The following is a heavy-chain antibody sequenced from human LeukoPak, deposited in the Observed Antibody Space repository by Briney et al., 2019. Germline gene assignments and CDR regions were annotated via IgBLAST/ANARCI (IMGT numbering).Heavy chain of an antibody. CDR1: GGTFSSYA. D-gene: IGHD3-22*01. V-gene: IGHV1-69*13. J-gene: IGHJ4*02. CDR3: ARADSYDSSGYLFDY. CDR2: IIPIFGTA. Sequence: GASVKVSCKASGGTFSSYAISWVRQAAGQRLEWKGGIIPIFGTANYAQKFQGRVTITADESTSTAYMELSSLRSEDTAVYYCARADSYDSSGYLFDYWGQGTLVTVSS.